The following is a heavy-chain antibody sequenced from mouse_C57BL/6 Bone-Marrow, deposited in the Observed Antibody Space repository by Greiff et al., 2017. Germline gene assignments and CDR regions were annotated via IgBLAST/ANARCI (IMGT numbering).Heavy chain of an antibody. V-gene: IGHV1-50*01. Sequence: VQLQQPGAELVKPGASVKLSCKASGYTFTSYWMQWVKQRPGQGLEWIGELDPSDSYPNYNKKFKGKATLTVETSSSTAYMQRSSLTSEDSAVYYCARGGFYYYGSSYECYAMDYWGQGTSVTVSS. CDR3: ARGGFYYYGSSYECYAMDY. J-gene: IGHJ4*01. D-gene: IGHD1-1*01. CDR2: LDPSDSYP. CDR1: GYTFTSYW.